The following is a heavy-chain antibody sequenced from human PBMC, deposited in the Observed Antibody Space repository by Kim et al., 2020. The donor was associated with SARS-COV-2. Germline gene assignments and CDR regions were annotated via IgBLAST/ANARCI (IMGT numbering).Heavy chain of an antibody. CDR1: GYTFSNYA. J-gene: IGHJ4*01. D-gene: IGHD3-3*01. Sequence: ASVKVSCKASGYTFSNYAMHWVRQAPGQRLEWMGWINAGSGNTEYSQKFQGRLIITRDTSASTAYMELSSLRSEDTAVYYCPRGGAVLRFLEWLSSYFDY. CDR3: PRGGAVLRFLEWLSSYFDY. CDR2: INAGSGNT. V-gene: IGHV1-3*01.